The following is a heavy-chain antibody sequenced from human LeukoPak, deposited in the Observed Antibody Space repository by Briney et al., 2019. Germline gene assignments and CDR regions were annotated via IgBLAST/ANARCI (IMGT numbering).Heavy chain of an antibody. D-gene: IGHD5-18*01. Sequence: PGGSPRLSCAASGFTFSSYAMHWVRQAPGKGLEWVAVISHDGSNKYYADSVKGRFTISRDNSKNTLYLQMNSLRAEDTAVYYCARASRGYSYGSGYWGQGTLVTVSS. J-gene: IGHJ4*02. V-gene: IGHV3-30-3*01. CDR2: ISHDGSNK. CDR3: ARASRGYSYGSGY. CDR1: GFTFSSYA.